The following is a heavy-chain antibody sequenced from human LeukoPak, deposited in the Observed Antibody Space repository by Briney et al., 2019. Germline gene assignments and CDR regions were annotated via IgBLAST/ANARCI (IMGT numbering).Heavy chain of an antibody. V-gene: IGHV3-30*18. CDR2: ISYDGSNK. CDR1: GFTFSSYG. J-gene: IGHJ4*02. Sequence: GGSLRLSCAASGFTFSSYGMHWVRQAPGKGLEWVAVISYDGSNKYYADSVKGRFTISRDNSKNTLYLQMNSLRAEDTAVYYCAKDGPAGEYYFDYWGQGTLVTVSS. CDR3: AKDGPAGEYYFDY. D-gene: IGHD6-19*01.